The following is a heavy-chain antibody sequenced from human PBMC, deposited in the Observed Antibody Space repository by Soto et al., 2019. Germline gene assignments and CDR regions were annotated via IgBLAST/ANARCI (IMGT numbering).Heavy chain of an antibody. J-gene: IGHJ5*02. CDR2: IFSNDEK. CDR1: GFSLSNARMG. Sequence: QVTLKESGPVLVKPTETLTLTCTVSGFSLSNARMGVSWIRQPPGKALEWLAHIFSNDEKSYSTSLKSRLTTXKXTFXSQVVLTMTNMDPVDTATYYCARNTYSSSGNWFDPWGQGTLVTVSS. CDR3: ARNTYSSSGNWFDP. V-gene: IGHV2-26*01. D-gene: IGHD6-13*01.